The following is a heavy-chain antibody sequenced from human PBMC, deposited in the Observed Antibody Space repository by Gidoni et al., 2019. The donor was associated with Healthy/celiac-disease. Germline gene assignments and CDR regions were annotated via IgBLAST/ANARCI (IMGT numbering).Heavy chain of an antibody. J-gene: IGHJ4*02. Sequence: QVTLKESGPVLVKPTETLTLTCTVSGFSLSNARMGVSWIRQPPGKALEWLAHIFSNDEKSYSTSLKSRLTISKDTSKSQVVLTMTNMDPVDTATYYCARIGRGGEYYYDSSGYYYDFDYWGQGTLVTVSS. CDR3: ARIGRGGEYYYDSSGYYYDFDY. D-gene: IGHD3-22*01. V-gene: IGHV2-26*01. CDR2: IFSNDEK. CDR1: GFSLSNARMG.